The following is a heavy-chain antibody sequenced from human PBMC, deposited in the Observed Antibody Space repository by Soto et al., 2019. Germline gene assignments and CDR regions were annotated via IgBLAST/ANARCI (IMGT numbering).Heavy chain of an antibody. D-gene: IGHD6-6*01. CDR3: ASRSSSPTSDY. CDR2: IWYGGSNK. V-gene: IGHV3-33*01. Sequence: GGSLRLSCAASGFTFSSYGMHWVRQAPGKGLEWVAAIWYGGSNKYYADSVKGRFTISRDNAKNSLYLQMNSLRAEDTAVYYCASRSSSPTSDYWGQGTLVTVSS. CDR1: GFTFSSYG. J-gene: IGHJ4*02.